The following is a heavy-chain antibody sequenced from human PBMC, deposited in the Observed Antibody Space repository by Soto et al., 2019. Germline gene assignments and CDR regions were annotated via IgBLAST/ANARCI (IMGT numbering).Heavy chain of an antibody. CDR1: GYTFTSYD. CDR3: ARGRVGYCSSTXCSNNGDYYYYYYGMDV. CDR2: MNPNSGNT. Sequence: GASVKVSCKASGYTFTSYDINWVRQATGQGLEWMGWMNPNSGNTGYAQKFQGRVTMTRNTSISTAYMELSSLRSEDTAVYYCARGRVGYCSSTXCSNNGDYYYYYYGMDVWGQGTTVTVSS. V-gene: IGHV1-8*01. J-gene: IGHJ6*02. D-gene: IGHD2-2*01.